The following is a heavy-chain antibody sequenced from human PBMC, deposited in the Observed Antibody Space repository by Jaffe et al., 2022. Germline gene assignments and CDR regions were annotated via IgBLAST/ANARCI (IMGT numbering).Heavy chain of an antibody. CDR2: IRSKTDGGTR. Sequence: EVQLVESGGGLVKPGGSLRLSCAASGLTLSNAWMNWVRQAPGKGLEWVGRIRSKTDGGTRDYAAPVKGRFTFSRDDSKNTLYLQMKSLKTEDTAVYYCATANVTCIGGSCYSKPHYWGQGTVVTVSS. CDR3: ATANVTCIGGSCYSKPHY. V-gene: IGHV3-15*01. D-gene: IGHD2-15*01. CDR1: GLTLSNAW. J-gene: IGHJ4*02.